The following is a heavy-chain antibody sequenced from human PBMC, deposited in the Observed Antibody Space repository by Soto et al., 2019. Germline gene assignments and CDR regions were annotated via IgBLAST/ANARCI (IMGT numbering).Heavy chain of an antibody. Sequence: SETLSLTCTLSGGSISGYYWSWIRQPPGKGLEWIGYVSYSGSTTYNPTLTSRVTISVDTSNNQFSLKLSSVGAADTAVYYCARHPTTSGNVWLDPWGRGTLVTVSS. CDR2: VSYSGST. J-gene: IGHJ5*02. CDR1: GGSISGYY. D-gene: IGHD2-2*01. V-gene: IGHV4-59*01. CDR3: ARHPTTSGNVWLDP.